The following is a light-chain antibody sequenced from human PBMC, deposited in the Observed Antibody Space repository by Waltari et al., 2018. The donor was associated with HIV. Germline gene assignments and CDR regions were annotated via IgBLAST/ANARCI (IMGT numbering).Light chain of an antibody. CDR1: QSIDNY. J-gene: IGKJ4*01. Sequence: DIQIPQSPSSLSASVGARVAITSRTRQSIDNYLNWYQQKPGQAPNLLFYAASSLQSGVPSRFSGSGSGTDFTLTISSLHPEDFATYYCQQGHSTLLTFGGGTKVEIK. CDR2: AAS. V-gene: IGKV1-39*01. CDR3: QQGHSTLLT.